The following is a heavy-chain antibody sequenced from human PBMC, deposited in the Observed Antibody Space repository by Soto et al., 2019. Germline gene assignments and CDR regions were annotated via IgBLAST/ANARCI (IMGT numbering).Heavy chain of an antibody. V-gene: IGHV4-34*01. CDR3: ASGYNYYYGMDV. D-gene: IGHD1-1*01. J-gene: IGHJ6*02. Sequence: PSETLSLTCAVYGGSLSGYYWSWIRQPPGKGLEWIGEINHSGSTNYNPSLKSRVTMSVDTSKNQFSLKLTSVTAADTAVYYCASGYNYYYGMDVWGQGTTVTVSS. CDR1: GGSLSGYY. CDR2: INHSGST.